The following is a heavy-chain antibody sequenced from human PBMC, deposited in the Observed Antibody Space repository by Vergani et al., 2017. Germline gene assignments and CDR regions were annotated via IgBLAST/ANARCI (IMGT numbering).Heavy chain of an antibody. V-gene: IGHV3-9*01. CDR1: GFTFDDYA. CDR3: AKDTNYYDGSGPLFN. J-gene: IGHJ4*02. D-gene: IGHD3-22*01. CDR2: ISWNSGSI. Sequence: EVQLVESGGGLVQPGRSLRLSCAASGFTFDDYAMHWVRQAPGKGLERVSGISWNSGSIGYADSVKGRFTISRDNAKNSLYLQMNSLRAEDTALYYCAKDTNYYDGSGPLFNWGQGTLVTVSS.